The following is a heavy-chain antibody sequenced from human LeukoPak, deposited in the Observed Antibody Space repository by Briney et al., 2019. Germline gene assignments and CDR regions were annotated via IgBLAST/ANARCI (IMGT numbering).Heavy chain of an antibody. J-gene: IGHJ6*03. CDR2: INYSGST. CDR1: GGSISSGGYY. Sequence: SDTLSLTCTVSGGSISSGGYYWSWIRQHPGKGLEWIGYINYSGSTYYNPSLKSRVTISVDTSKNQFSLKLSSVTAADTAVYYCARALIAARRVYYYYMDVWGKGTTVTVSS. CDR3: ARALIAARRVYYYYMDV. V-gene: IGHV4-31*03. D-gene: IGHD6-6*01.